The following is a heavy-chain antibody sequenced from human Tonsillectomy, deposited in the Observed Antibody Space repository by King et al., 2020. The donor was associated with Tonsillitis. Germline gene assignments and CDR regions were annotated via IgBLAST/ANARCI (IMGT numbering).Heavy chain of an antibody. V-gene: IGHV3-23*04. D-gene: IGHD4-17*01. CDR2: ISTSGGST. CDR3: AKARDYGNWGFDY. J-gene: IGHJ4*02. CDR1: GFTFNDYD. Sequence: VQLVESGGGLAQPGGSLRLSCAASGFTFNDYDMNWVRQAPGKGLEWVSTISTSGGSTYLADSVRGRFTISRDNSNNTLHLHMNSLRAEDTAVYYCAKARDYGNWGFDYWGQGTLVTVAS.